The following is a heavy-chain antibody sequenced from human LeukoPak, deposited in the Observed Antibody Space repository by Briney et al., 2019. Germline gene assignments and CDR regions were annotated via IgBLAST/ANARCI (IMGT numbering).Heavy chain of an antibody. V-gene: IGHV3-30*04. CDR1: GFTFSSYA. Sequence: GGSLRLSCAASGFTFSSYAMHWVRQAPGKGLEWVAVISYDGSNKYYADSVKGRFTISRDNSKNTLYLQMNSLRAEDTAVYYCARDDFFCGSTSCHHFDYWGQGTLVTVSS. CDR3: ARDDFFCGSTSCHHFDY. D-gene: IGHD2-2*01. J-gene: IGHJ4*02. CDR2: ISYDGSNK.